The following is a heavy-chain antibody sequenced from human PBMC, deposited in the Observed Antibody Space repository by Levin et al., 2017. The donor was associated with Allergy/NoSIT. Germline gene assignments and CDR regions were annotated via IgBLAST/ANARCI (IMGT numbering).Heavy chain of an antibody. CDR1: GNSFANYW. V-gene: IGHV5-51*01. Sequence: GESLKISCKGSGNSFANYWIGWVRQMPGKGLEWMGLISPGISDIRYSPSFQGHVTISADNSINTAFLQWSSLKASDNALYYCARTRDECGSSACLAHAFEIWGQGTLVAVSS. CDR2: ISPGISDI. J-gene: IGHJ3*02. D-gene: IGHD2-15*01. CDR3: ARTRDECGSSACLAHAFEI.